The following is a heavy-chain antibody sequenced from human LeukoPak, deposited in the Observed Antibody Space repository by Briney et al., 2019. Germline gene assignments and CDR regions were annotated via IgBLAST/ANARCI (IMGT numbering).Heavy chain of an antibody. V-gene: IGHV4-38-2*01. J-gene: IGHJ4*02. CDR1: GYSISSGYY. D-gene: IGHD2-15*01. CDR3: ARGRIVVVVAATNPFDY. Sequence: SETLSLTCAVSGYSISSGYYWGWIRQPPGKGLEWIGSICHSGSTYYNPSLKSRVTISVDTSKNQFSLKLSSVTAADTAVYYCARGRIVVVVAATNPFDYWGQGTLVTVSS. CDR2: ICHSGST.